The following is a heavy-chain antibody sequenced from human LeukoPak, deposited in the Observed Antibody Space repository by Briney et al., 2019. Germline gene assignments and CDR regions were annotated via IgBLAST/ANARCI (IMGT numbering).Heavy chain of an antibody. D-gene: IGHD6-13*01. V-gene: IGHV4-39*07. Sequence: PSETLSLTCTVSGGSISSSGYYWGWIRQPPGKGLEGIASIYYSGSTYYNPSLKSRVTISVDTSKNQFSLKLSSVTAADTAVYYCARDSSPGSRDYYYVDVWGKGTTVTVSS. CDR1: GGSISSSGYY. J-gene: IGHJ6*03. CDR2: IYYSGST. CDR3: ARDSSPGSRDYYYVDV.